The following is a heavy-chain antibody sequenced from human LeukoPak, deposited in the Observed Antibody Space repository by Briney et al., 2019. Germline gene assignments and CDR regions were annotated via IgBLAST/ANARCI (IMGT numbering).Heavy chain of an antibody. D-gene: IGHD6-13*01. CDR3: ARGRPAAGIYYYYYMDV. V-gene: IGHV4-34*01. CDR1: GGSFSGYY. Sequence: SETLSLTCAVYGGSFSGYYWSWIRQPPGKGLEWIGEINHSGSTNYNPSLKSRVTISLDTSKNQFSLKLSSVTAADTAVYYCARGRPAAGIYYYYYMDVWGKGTTVTVSS. J-gene: IGHJ6*03. CDR2: INHSGST.